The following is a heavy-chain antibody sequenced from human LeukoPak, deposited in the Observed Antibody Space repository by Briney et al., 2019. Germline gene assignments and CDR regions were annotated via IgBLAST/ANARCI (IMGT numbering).Heavy chain of an antibody. CDR1: GFTFSNSA. V-gene: IGHV3-23*01. J-gene: IGHJ6*03. CDR2: LSGSGITT. CDR3: AKAPAPIGRSGSYFLYYYYYMDV. D-gene: IGHD3-10*01. Sequence: GGSLRLSCAASGFTFSNSAMSWVRQAPGKGLEWVSTLSGSGITTYYADSVKGRFTISRDNSKNTLYLQMNSLRAEDTAVYYCAKAPAPIGRSGSYFLYYYYYMDVWGKGTTVTVSS.